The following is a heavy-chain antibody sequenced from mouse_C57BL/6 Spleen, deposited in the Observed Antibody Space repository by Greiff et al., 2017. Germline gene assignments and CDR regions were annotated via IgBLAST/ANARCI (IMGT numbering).Heavy chain of an antibody. CDR2: IRLKSDYYAT. CDR3: TAGNYFDY. J-gene: IGHJ2*01. V-gene: IGHV6-3*01. Sequence: EVQVVESGGGLVQPGGSMKLSCVASGFTFSNYWMNWVRQSPEKGLEWVAQIRLKSDYYATHYAESVKGRFTISRDDSKSSVYLQMNNLRAEDTGIYYCTAGNYFDYWGQGTTLTVSS. CDR1: GFTFSNYW.